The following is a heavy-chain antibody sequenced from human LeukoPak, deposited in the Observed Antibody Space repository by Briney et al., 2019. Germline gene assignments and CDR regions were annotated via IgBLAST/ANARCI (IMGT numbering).Heavy chain of an antibody. J-gene: IGHJ6*02. CDR2: IWYDGNNK. CDR1: GFTFSSYG. Sequence: GGSLRLSCAASGFTFSSYGMHWVRQAPGKGLEWVAVIWYDGNNKNFADSVKGRFTISRDNSKNTLYLQMNSLRAEDTAMYYCTRDEALNARNYYGPGSSYPGGMDVWGQGTTVTVSS. D-gene: IGHD3-10*01. V-gene: IGHV3-33*01. CDR3: TRDEALNARNYYGPGSSYPGGMDV.